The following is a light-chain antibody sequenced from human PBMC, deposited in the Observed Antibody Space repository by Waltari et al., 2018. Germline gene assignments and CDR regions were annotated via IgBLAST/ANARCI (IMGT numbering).Light chain of an antibody. Sequence: DIVMTQSPLSLPVTPGEPASTSCRSSQRLLNSNGYNYLDWYLQKPGQSPHLLIYLGSNRASGVPDRFNGSGSGTDFTLKISRVEAEDVGVYYCMQALQTPYTFGQGTKLEIK. CDR3: MQALQTPYT. V-gene: IGKV2-28*01. CDR2: LGS. CDR1: QRLLNSNGYNY. J-gene: IGKJ2*01.